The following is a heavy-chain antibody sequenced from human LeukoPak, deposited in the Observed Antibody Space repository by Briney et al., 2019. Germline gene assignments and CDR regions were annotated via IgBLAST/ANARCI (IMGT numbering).Heavy chain of an antibody. CDR1: GSSFTSYW. V-gene: IGHV5-10-1*01. CDR3: ASIPPHCSTTSCYGMDV. CDR2: IDPSDSYT. D-gene: IGHD2-2*01. Sequence: GESLRISCKGSGSSFTSYWISWVRQMPGKGLEWMARIDPSDSYTNYSPSFQGHVIISADKSISTAYLQWSSLKASDTAMYYCASIPPHCSTTSCYGMDVWGQGTTVTVSS. J-gene: IGHJ6*02.